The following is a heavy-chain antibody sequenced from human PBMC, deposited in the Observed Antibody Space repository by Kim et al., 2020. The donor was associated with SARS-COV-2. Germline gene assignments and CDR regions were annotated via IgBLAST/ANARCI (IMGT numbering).Heavy chain of an antibody. CDR1: GYNFANYY. J-gene: IGHJ4*02. Sequence: ASVKVSCTASGYNFANYYMHWVRQAPGQGLEWMGIINPSRGSTTYAQRFQGRITMTRDTSTTTVYMEMSSLTSEDTAVYYCARETLGSCSGGTCYSYAYWGQGTLVTVSS. V-gene: IGHV1-46*01. D-gene: IGHD2-15*01. CDR2: INPSRGST. CDR3: ARETLGSCSGGTCYSYAY.